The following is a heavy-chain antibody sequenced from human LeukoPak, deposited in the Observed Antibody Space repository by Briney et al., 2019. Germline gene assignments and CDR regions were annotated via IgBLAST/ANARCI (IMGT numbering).Heavy chain of an antibody. Sequence: SETLSLTCTVSGGATSSNYWSWIRQPAGKGLEWIGRIYTSGSTNYNPSLKSRVTMSVDTSKNQFSLKLSSVRAADTAVYYCARDVVGATTDAFDIWGQGTRVTVSP. CDR1: GGATSSNY. D-gene: IGHD1-26*01. CDR3: ARDVVGATTDAFDI. CDR2: IYTSGST. J-gene: IGHJ3*02. V-gene: IGHV4-4*07.